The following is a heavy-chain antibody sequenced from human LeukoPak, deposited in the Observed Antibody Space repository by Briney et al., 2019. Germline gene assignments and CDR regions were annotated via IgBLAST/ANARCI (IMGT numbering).Heavy chain of an antibody. CDR3: AKDPTDFDSSGQTYFDY. CDR1: GFTFSSYG. J-gene: IGHJ4*02. Sequence: GGSLRLSCAASGFTFSSYGMSWVRQAPGKGLEWVSAISGSGGSTYYADSVKGRFTISRDNSKNTLYLQMDSLKAEDTATYYCAKDPTDFDSSGQTYFDYWGQGTLVTVSP. D-gene: IGHD3-22*01. V-gene: IGHV3-23*01. CDR2: ISGSGGST.